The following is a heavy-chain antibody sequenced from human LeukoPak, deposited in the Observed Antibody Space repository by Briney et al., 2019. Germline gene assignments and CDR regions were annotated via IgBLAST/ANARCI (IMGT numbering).Heavy chain of an antibody. Sequence: RSETLSLTCTVSGGSISSSSYYWGWIRQPPGKGLEWIGSIYYSGSTYYHPSLKSRVTISVDTSKNQVSLKLSSVTAADTAVYYCARHENSQDAFDIWGQGTMVTASS. J-gene: IGHJ3*02. CDR1: GGSISSSSYY. CDR3: ARHENSQDAFDI. CDR2: IYYSGST. D-gene: IGHD4-23*01. V-gene: IGHV4-39*01.